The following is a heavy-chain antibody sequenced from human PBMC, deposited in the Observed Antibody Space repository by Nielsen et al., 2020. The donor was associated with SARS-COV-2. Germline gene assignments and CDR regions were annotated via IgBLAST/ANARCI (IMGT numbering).Heavy chain of an antibody. CDR2: INPSGGST. V-gene: IGHV1-46*01. J-gene: IGHJ6*02. Sequence: ASVKVSCKASGYTFTSYYMHWVRQAPGQGLEWMGIINPSGGSTSYAQKFQGRVTMTRDTSTSTVYMELSSLRSEDTAVYYCARGQSITIFGVPYYYYYYGMDVWGQGTTVTVSS. CDR3: ARGQSITIFGVPYYYYYYGMDV. D-gene: IGHD3-3*01. CDR1: GYTFTSYY.